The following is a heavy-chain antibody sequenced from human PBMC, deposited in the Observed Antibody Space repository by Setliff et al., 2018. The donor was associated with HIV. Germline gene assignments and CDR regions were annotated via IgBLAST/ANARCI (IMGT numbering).Heavy chain of an antibody. V-gene: IGHV4-61*09. Sequence: LSLTCTVSGGSISSGSYYWSWIRQPAGKGLEWIGHIYTSGSTNYNPSLKSRIIISIDTSKNQFSLKLFSVTAADTAVYYCASRRGGGFLAWPDPYFDYWGQGTLVTVSS. J-gene: IGHJ4*02. D-gene: IGHD3-3*01. CDR2: IYTSGST. CDR1: GGSISSGSYY. CDR3: ASRRGGGFLAWPDPYFDY.